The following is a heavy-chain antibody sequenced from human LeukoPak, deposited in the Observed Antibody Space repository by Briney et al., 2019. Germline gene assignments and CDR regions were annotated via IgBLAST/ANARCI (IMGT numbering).Heavy chain of an antibody. CDR2: IYTSGST. CDR3: ARGGNYDFWSGSLHAFDI. D-gene: IGHD3-3*01. J-gene: IGHJ3*02. CDR1: GVSISSGSYY. Sequence: SETLSLTCTVSGVSISSGSYYWSWIRQPAGKGLEWIGRIYTSGSTNYNPSLKSRVTISVDTSKNQFSLKLSSVTAADTAVYYCARGGNYDFWSGSLHAFDIWGQGTMVTVPS. V-gene: IGHV4-61*02.